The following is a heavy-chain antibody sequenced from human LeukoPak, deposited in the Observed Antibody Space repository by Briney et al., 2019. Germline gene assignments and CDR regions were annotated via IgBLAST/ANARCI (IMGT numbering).Heavy chain of an antibody. CDR2: IYYSGST. V-gene: IGHV4-59*08. CDR1: GGSISSYY. J-gene: IGHJ1*01. CDR3: ARHQDISGSINPFDFQH. D-gene: IGHD1-26*01. Sequence: SETLSLTCTVSGGSISSYYWSWIRQPPGKGLEWIGYIYYSGSTNYNPSLKSRVTISVDTSKNQFSLKLSSVTAADTAVYYCARHQDISGSINPFDFQHWGQGTLVTVSS.